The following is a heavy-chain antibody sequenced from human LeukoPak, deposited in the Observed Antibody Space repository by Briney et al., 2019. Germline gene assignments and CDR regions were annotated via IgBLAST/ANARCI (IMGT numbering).Heavy chain of an antibody. D-gene: IGHD6-19*01. CDR1: GFTFSSYA. Sequence: GGSLRLSCATSGFTFSSYAMSWVRQAPGKGLEWVSAISGSGGSTYYADSVKGRFTISRDNSKNTLYLQMNSLRAEDTAVYYCAKGHSSGWNAEYFQHWGQGTLVTVSS. J-gene: IGHJ1*01. V-gene: IGHV3-23*01. CDR3: AKGHSSGWNAEYFQH. CDR2: ISGSGGST.